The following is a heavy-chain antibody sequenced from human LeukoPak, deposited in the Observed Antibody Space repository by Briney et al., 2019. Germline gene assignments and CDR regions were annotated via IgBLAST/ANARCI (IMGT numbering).Heavy chain of an antibody. CDR2: ISAYNGNT. Sequence: ASVKVSCKASGYSFTSYGISWVRQAPGQGLEWMGWISAYNGNTKYVQKLQGRVTMTTDTSTSTAYMELRSLRSDDTAVYSCARANGGNSVFDYWGQGTLVTVSS. V-gene: IGHV1-18*01. J-gene: IGHJ4*02. CDR3: ARANGGNSVFDY. CDR1: GYSFTSYG. D-gene: IGHD4-23*01.